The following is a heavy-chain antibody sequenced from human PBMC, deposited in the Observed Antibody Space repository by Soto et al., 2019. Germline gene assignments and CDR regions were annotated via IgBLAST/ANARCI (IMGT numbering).Heavy chain of an antibody. D-gene: IGHD6-19*01. Sequence: ASVKVSCKASGYTFTCYGISWVRQAPGQGLEWMGWISAYNGNTNYAQKLQGRVTMTTDTSTSTAYMELRSLRSDDTAVYYCATGESSGWYHAFEIWGQGTMVTVS. CDR3: ATGESSGWYHAFEI. V-gene: IGHV1-18*01. CDR2: ISAYNGNT. CDR1: GYTFTCYG. J-gene: IGHJ3*02.